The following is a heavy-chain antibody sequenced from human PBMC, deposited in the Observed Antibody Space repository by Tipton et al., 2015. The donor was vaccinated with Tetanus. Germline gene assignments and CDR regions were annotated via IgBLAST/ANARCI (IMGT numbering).Heavy chain of an antibody. CDR1: GGSVSSGNYF. CDR3: ARTQGSALIDY. V-gene: IGHV4-61*01. Sequence: TLSLTCTVSGGSVSSGNYFWTWIRQSPGTGLEWIGNIYDSGSTIYNPSLKSRVTISLDTSKNQFSLKLSSVTAADTAVYYCARTQGSALIDYWGQGTLVTVSS. D-gene: IGHD2-8*01. CDR2: IYDSGST. J-gene: IGHJ4*02.